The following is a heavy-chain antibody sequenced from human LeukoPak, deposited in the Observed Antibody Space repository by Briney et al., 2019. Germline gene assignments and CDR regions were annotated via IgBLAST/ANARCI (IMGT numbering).Heavy chain of an antibody. D-gene: IGHD4-23*01. CDR1: GYTFTSYY. CDR2: INPSGGST. Sequence: ASVKVSCKASGYTFTSYYMHWVRQAPGQGLEWMGIINPSGGSTSDAQKFQGRVTMTRDTSTSTVYMELSRLSSEGTAGDYCSSEPPLAGGGNRDAFDYWGQGTMVTVSS. V-gene: IGHV1-46*01. J-gene: IGHJ3*01. CDR3: SSEPPLAGGGNRDAFDY.